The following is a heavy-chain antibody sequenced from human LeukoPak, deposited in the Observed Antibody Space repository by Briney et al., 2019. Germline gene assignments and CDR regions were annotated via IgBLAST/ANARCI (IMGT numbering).Heavy chain of an antibody. CDR1: GFTFSSYG. CDR3: AKVPYYYDSSGYYGAFDI. J-gene: IGHJ3*02. Sequence: GGSLRLSCAASGFTFSSYGMHWVRQAPGKGLEWVAVISYDGSNKYYADSVKGRFTISRDNSKNTLYLQMNSRRAEDTAVYYCAKVPYYYDSSGYYGAFDIWGQGTMVTVSS. CDR2: ISYDGSNK. V-gene: IGHV3-30*18. D-gene: IGHD3-22*01.